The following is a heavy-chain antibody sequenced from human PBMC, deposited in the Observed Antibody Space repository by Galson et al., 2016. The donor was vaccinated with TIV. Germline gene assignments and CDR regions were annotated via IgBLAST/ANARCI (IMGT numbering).Heavy chain of an antibody. CDR1: GFTFSKYY. CDR2: IRNSGNTK. Sequence: FLRLSCAAPGFTFSKYYMNWIRQAPGKGLEWISYIRNSGNTKFYANSVKDRFTIPRDNANNSPYLQMNSLRAEDTAVDYCARSYLGDGEPFDTWGQGTVVTVSS. D-gene: IGHD3-16*01. CDR3: ARSYLGDGEPFDT. V-gene: IGHV3-11*01. J-gene: IGHJ3*02.